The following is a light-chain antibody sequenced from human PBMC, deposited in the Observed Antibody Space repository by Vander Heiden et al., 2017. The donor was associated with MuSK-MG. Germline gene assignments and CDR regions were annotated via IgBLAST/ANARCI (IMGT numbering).Light chain of an antibody. CDR3: QQYGSSPWT. V-gene: IGKV3-20*01. Sequence: DIVLTPSPGTLSLSPGERATLACTTSQSVSSSYLAWYQQKPGQAPRLLIYGASSRATGIPDRFSGSGSGTDFTLTISRLEPEDFAVYYCQQYGSSPWTFGQGTKVEIK. CDR1: QSVSSSY. CDR2: GAS. J-gene: IGKJ1*01.